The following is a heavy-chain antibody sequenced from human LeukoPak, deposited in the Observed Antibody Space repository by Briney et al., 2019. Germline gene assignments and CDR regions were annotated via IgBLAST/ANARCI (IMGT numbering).Heavy chain of an antibody. CDR1: GYSFTNYW. D-gene: IGHD3-22*01. CDR3: ARRLSGYHYPLDY. J-gene: IGHJ4*02. Sequence: GESLKIFCEGYGYSFTNYWIVWARRMPGKGVEWMGIIYPGDSDTRYSPSFQGQVSISVDKSISTAYLQWSRLKASDTAMYDCARRLSGYHYPLDYWDQRTLVTVSS. V-gene: IGHV5-51*01. CDR2: IYPGDSDT.